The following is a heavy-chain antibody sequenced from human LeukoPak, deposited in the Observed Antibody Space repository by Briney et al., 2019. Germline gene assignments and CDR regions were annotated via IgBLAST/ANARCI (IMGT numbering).Heavy chain of an antibody. CDR3: LCRGVYDASGSKNDR. Sequence: GGSLRLSCAASGFTFSSYVMIWVRQFPGKGLEWVSTITSAGGDTYYADSVKGRFTISRDNSQKTLHLLMNSLRVEDTAVYYCLCRGVYDASGSKNDRWGQGTLVTVSS. J-gene: IGHJ5*02. D-gene: IGHD2-8*01. CDR2: ITSAGGDT. V-gene: IGHV3-23*01. CDR1: GFTFSSYV.